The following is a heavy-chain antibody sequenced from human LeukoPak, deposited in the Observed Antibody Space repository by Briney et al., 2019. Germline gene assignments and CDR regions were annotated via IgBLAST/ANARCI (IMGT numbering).Heavy chain of an antibody. CDR2: AHHRGST. D-gene: IGHD6-19*01. J-gene: IGHJ4*02. Sequence: SSETLTLTCTVSGGSVSSGSYYWSWIRQPPGKGLEWIGYAHHRGSTNYNPSLKSQVPISVDTPKNQFSRKLNSVTAADTAVYYCATEGTYSSGWYDYWGQGTLVTVSS. V-gene: IGHV4-61*01. CDR3: ATEGTYSSGWYDY. CDR1: GGSVSSGSYY.